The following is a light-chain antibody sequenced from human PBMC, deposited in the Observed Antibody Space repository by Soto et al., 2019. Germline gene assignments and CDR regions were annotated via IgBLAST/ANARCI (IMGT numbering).Light chain of an antibody. J-gene: IGKJ1*01. CDR1: QSISSY. Sequence: DIQMTQSPSSLSASVGDRVTITCRASQSISSYLNWYQQKPGKAPKLLIYAASSLQSGVPSRLSGSGSGTDFTLTISSPQPEDFATYYGQHSYSTPPWFGQGTEVEIK. V-gene: IGKV1-39*01. CDR3: QHSYSTPPW. CDR2: AAS.